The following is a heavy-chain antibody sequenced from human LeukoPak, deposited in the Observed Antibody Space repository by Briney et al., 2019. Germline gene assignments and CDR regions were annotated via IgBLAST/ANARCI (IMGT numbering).Heavy chain of an antibody. CDR1: GFTFSGYW. Sequence: GGTLRLSCAASGFTFSGYWMRWVRHAPGKGLEWVANIKQDGSEKYYVDSVKGRFTISRDNAKNSLYLQMNSLRAEDTAVYYCARSGYYYGMDVWGQGTTVTVSS. V-gene: IGHV3-7*05. CDR2: IKQDGSEK. CDR3: ARSGYYYGMDV. D-gene: IGHD1-1*01. J-gene: IGHJ6*02.